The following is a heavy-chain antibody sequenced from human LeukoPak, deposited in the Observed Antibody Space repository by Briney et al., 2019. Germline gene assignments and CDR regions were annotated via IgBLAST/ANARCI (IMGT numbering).Heavy chain of an antibody. J-gene: IGHJ3*02. D-gene: IGHD6-6*01. CDR2: ISSSGSTI. CDR3: ARVTHIAAGAFDI. CDR1: GFTFSDYY. V-gene: IGHV3-11*04. Sequence: AGGSLRLSCAASGFTFSDYYMSWIPQAPGKGLEWVSYISSSGSTIYYADSVKGRFTISRDNAKNSLYLQMNSLRAEDTAVYYCARVTHIAAGAFDIWGQGTMVTVSS.